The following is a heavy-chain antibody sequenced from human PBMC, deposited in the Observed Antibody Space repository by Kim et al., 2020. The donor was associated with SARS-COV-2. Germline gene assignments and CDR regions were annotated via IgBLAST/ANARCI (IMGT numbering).Heavy chain of an antibody. D-gene: IGHD5-18*01. CDR3: ARGGYTYASALTD. CDR1: GYTFTAYY. CDR2: INPSGGST. Sequence: ASVKVSCKASGYTFTAYYIHWVRQAPGQGLEWMGIINPSGGSTSYAQKFQGRVTMTRDTSTSTVYMELSSLRSEDTAMYYCARGGYTYASALTDWGQGTLVTVSS. V-gene: IGHV1-46*01. J-gene: IGHJ4*02.